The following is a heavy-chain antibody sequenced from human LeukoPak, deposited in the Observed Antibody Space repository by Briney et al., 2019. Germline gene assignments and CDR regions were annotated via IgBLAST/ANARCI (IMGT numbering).Heavy chain of an antibody. D-gene: IGHD3-3*01. Sequence: PSETLSLTCTVSSDSVSSGSSYWTWIRQPPGKGLEWIGFIYYTGTTIYNPSLQSRVTISIDTSKNQFFLQLSSVTAADTAVYYCARGLPTIFGVVDAFDIWGQGTMVTVSS. CDR2: IYYTGTT. CDR1: SDSVSSGSSY. V-gene: IGHV4-61*01. J-gene: IGHJ3*02. CDR3: ARGLPTIFGVVDAFDI.